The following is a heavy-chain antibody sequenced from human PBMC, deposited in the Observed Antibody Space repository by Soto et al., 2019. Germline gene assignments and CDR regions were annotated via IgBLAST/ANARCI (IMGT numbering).Heavy chain of an antibody. V-gene: IGHV1-2*02. CDR2: INPNSGGT. CDR1: GYTFTGYY. J-gene: IGHJ4*02. CDR3: AREIRTYSRRTMVRGGGY. D-gene: IGHD3-10*01. Sequence: QVQLVQSGAEVRKPGASVKVSCKASGYTFTGYYMHWVRQAPGQGLEWMGWINPNSGGTNYAQKFQGRVTMTRDTSISTAYMELSRLRSDDTAVYYCAREIRTYSRRTMVRGGGYWGQGTLVTVSS.